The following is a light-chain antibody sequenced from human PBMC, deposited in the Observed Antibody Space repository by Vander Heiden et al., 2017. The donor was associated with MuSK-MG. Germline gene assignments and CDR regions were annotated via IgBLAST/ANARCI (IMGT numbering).Light chain of an antibody. CDR2: GAS. CDR1: HSVSSN. CDR3: QQYNNWPRT. Sequence: EIGMTQSPDTLSVSPGERATLSCRASHSVSSNLAWYQQKPGQAPRLLIYGASTRATGIPARFSGSGSGTEFTLTISSLQSEDFAVYYCQQYNNWPRTFGQGTKVEIK. J-gene: IGKJ1*01. V-gene: IGKV3-15*01.